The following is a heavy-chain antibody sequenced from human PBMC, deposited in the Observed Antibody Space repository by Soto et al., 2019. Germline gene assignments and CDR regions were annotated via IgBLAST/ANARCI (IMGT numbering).Heavy chain of an antibody. V-gene: IGHV4-39*01. J-gene: IGHJ4*02. D-gene: IGHD3-10*01. CDR2: IYYSGST. CDR1: GGSIRSSSYY. Sequence: QLQLQESGPGLVKPSETLSLTCTVSGGSIRSSSYYWGWIRQPPVKGLEWIGSIYYSGSTYYNPSLKSRVTIPVDTSKNHFSLKLSPVTAADTAVYYCARPSAHDSGAGSYYRGEAYFDYWGQGTLVTVSS. CDR3: ARPSAHDSGAGSYYRGEAYFDY.